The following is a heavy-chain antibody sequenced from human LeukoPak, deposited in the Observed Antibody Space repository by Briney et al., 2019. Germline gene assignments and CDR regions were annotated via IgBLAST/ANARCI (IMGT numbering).Heavy chain of an antibody. J-gene: IGHJ6*02. CDR2: MNPNSGNT. Sequence: GASVKVTCNASGYTFTSYDINWVRQATGQGLEWMGWMNPNSGNTDYSQKFQGRVTMTRNTSISTAYMELSSLRSEDTAVYYCARRYAMDVWGQGTTVTVSS. V-gene: IGHV1-8*01. CDR3: ARRYAMDV. CDR1: GYTFTSYD.